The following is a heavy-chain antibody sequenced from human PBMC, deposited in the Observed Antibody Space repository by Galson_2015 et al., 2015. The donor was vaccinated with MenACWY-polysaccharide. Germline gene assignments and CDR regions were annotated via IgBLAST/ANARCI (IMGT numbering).Heavy chain of an antibody. CDR2: MNPKSGYS. Sequence: SVKVSCKASGYTFTNYDINWVRLAPGQGLEWMAWMNPKSGYSGYAQKFHGRVTLTKDTTISTAYLELSSLRSEDTAMYYCARTNGDFDFWGQGTLITVSS. CDR3: ARTNGDFDF. D-gene: IGHD4-17*01. CDR1: GYTFTNYD. V-gene: IGHV1-8*01. J-gene: IGHJ4*02.